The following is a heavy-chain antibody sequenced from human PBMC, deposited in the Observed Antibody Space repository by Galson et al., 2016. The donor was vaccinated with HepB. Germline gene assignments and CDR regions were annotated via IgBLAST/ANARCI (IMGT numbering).Heavy chain of an antibody. D-gene: IGHD5-24*01. CDR2: VSGTGGST. CDR3: AKVGDGYNAYYFDY. Sequence: SLRLSCAASGFTLSTYAMTWVRQTPGKGLEWVSTVSGTGGSTYYADSVKGRFTISRDNAKSSLYLQMNSLRAEDTALYYCAKVGDGYNAYYFDYWGPGTLVTASS. CDR1: GFTLSTYA. J-gene: IGHJ4*02. V-gene: IGHV3-23*01.